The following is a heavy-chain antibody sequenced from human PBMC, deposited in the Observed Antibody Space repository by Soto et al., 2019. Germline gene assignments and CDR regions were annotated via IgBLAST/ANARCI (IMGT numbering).Heavy chain of an antibody. J-gene: IGHJ4*02. CDR2: IYYSGST. Sequence: PSETLSLTCTVSGGSISSGGYYWSWIRQHPGKGLEWIGYIYYSGSTYYNPSLKSRVTISVDTSKNQFSLKLSSVTAADTAVYYCARGNYHSNIVVVVAATEYFDYWGQGTLVTVSS. V-gene: IGHV4-31*03. CDR1: GGSISSGGYY. D-gene: IGHD2-15*01. CDR3: ARGNYHSNIVVVVAATEYFDY.